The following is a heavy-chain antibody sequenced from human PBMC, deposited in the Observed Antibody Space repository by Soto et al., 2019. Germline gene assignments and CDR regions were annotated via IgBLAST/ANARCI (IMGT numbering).Heavy chain of an antibody. D-gene: IGHD3-22*01. V-gene: IGHV3-33*01. CDR3: ARDKANHYDSSGYYPDY. CDR2: IWYDGSNK. Sequence: GGSLRPSCAASGFTFSSYAMHWVRQAPGKGLEWVGFIWYDGSNKFYADSVKGRFTISRDNSKNTLYLQMNSLRAEDTAVYYCARDKANHYDSSGYYPDYWGQGTLVTVSS. J-gene: IGHJ4*02. CDR1: GFTFSSYA.